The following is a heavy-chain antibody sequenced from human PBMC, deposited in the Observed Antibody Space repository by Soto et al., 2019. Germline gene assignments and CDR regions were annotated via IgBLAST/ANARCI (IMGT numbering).Heavy chain of an antibody. J-gene: IGHJ5*02. CDR1: GYTFSNYG. CDR3: ARVVPGAHAWSGP. CDR2: ISLYSDGT. Sequence: ASVKVSCKTSGYTFSNYGITWVRQAPGQPLEWLGWISLYSDGTNYAQKFQGRVSMTTDTSTTTAYMELRRLRSDDTDVYYCARVVPGAHAWSGPWGQGTLVTLSS. D-gene: IGHD2-2*01. V-gene: IGHV1-18*01.